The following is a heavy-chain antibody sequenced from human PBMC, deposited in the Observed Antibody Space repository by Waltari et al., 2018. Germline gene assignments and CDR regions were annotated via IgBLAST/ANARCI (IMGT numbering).Heavy chain of an antibody. CDR3: ATDGDGDCSLCLAQ. Sequence: EVQLVESGGGVIPPGGSLRLSCAASGFFVSTNYMSWVRQAPGKGLEWVSVIYNDGTKLYADSVKGRFTVSRDNSKNMVHLQMDSLRAEDTAVYYCATDGDGDCSLCLAQWGQGTLVTVSS. CDR2: IYNDGTK. V-gene: IGHV3-53*01. CDR1: GFFVSTNY. D-gene: IGHD2-21*02. J-gene: IGHJ4*02.